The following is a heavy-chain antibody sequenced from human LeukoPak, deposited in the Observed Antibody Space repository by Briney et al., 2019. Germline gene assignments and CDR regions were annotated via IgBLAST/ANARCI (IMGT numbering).Heavy chain of an antibody. CDR1: GGSISSYY. Sequence: SETLSLTCTVSGGSISSYYWTWIRQPPGKGLEWIGYIYYTGSTNYNPSLKSRVTISVDTSKNQFSLNLSSVTAADTAVYYCVRVRGDSSGYYAFDYWGQGTLVTASS. D-gene: IGHD3-22*01. V-gene: IGHV4-59*01. J-gene: IGHJ4*02. CDR2: IYYTGST. CDR3: VRVRGDSSGYYAFDY.